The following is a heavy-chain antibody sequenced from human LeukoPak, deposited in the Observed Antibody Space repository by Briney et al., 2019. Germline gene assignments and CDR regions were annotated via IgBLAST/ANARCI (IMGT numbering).Heavy chain of an antibody. V-gene: IGHV1-2*02. J-gene: IGHJ1*01. CDR1: AYVFTAYY. CDR2: INPNTGGT. D-gene: IGHD4-17*01. Sequence: ASVKVSCKASAYVFTAYYIHWVRRAPGQGLEWVAWINPNTGGTKYAQNFQGRVSLTRDTSISTAYMELRGLRFDDTALYYCARDEEMTSVSGAGYCFQHWAQGTLVTVSS. CDR3: ARDEEMTSVSGAGYCFQH.